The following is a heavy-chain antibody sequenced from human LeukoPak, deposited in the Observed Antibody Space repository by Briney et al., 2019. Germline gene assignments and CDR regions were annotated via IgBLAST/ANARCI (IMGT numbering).Heavy chain of an antibody. CDR3: ARDQGSGWLDY. V-gene: IGHV1-46*01. CDR1: GYTFTSYY. J-gene: IGHJ4*02. CDR2: INPSGGST. Sequence: ASVKVSCKASGYTFTSYYMHWVRQAPGQGLEWMGIINPSGGSTSYAQKFQGRVTMPRDTSTSTVYMELSSLRSEDTAVYYCARDQGSGWLDYWGQGTLVTVSS. D-gene: IGHD6-19*01.